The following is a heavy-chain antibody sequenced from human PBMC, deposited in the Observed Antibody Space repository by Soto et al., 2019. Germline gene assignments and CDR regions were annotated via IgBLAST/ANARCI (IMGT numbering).Heavy chain of an antibody. Sequence: SETLSLTCAVSGGSISSINWWSWVRQPPGKGLEWIGEIYHSGSTNYNPSLQTRLTISLDISKNQFALMLSAVTAADTAVYYCAKGYCSSGSCLGLDYWPQGTLVTV. V-gene: IGHV4-4*02. CDR3: AKGYCSSGSCLGLDY. CDR2: IYHSGST. CDR1: GGSISSINW. D-gene: IGHD2-15*01. J-gene: IGHJ4*02.